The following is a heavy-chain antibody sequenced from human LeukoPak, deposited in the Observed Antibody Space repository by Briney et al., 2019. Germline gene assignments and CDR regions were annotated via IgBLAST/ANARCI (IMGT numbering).Heavy chain of an antibody. D-gene: IGHD3-10*01. CDR2: IDYIGTT. V-gene: IGHV4-39*01. CDR3: ARVYGSGSYYWFDP. CDR1: GGSISSTSSY. J-gene: IGHJ5*02. Sequence: PSETLSLTCTVSGGSISSTSSYWGWIRQAPGKGLEWIGSIDYIGTTDYSPSLTSRVTISADTSKRQSSPQLNSVTAADTAVYYCARVYGSGSYYWFDPWGQGTLVTVSS.